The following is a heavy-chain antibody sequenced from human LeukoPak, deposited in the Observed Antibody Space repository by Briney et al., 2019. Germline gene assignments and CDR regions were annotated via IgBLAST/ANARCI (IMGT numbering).Heavy chain of an antibody. Sequence: ASVKVSCKASGYTFTSYGISWVRQAPGQGLEWMGWISAYNGNTNYAQKFQGRVTMTRDTSISTAYMELSRPRSDDTAVYYCAREVVRGVYFDYWGQGTLVTVSS. V-gene: IGHV1-18*01. CDR3: AREVVRGVYFDY. J-gene: IGHJ4*02. D-gene: IGHD3-10*01. CDR2: ISAYNGNT. CDR1: GYTFTSYG.